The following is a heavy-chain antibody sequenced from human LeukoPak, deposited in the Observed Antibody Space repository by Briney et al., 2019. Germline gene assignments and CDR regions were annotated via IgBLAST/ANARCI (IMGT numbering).Heavy chain of an antibody. Sequence: ASVKVSCKASGYTFTSYGISWVRQAPGQGLEWMGWISAYNGNTNYAQKLQGRVTMTTDTSTSKAYMELRSLKSEDTAVYYCGRARSIAAAGSSPGGWFDPWGRETLATVPS. CDR2: ISAYNGNT. D-gene: IGHD6-13*01. CDR1: GYTFTSYG. J-gene: IGHJ5*02. CDR3: GRARSIAAAGSSPGGWFDP. V-gene: IGHV1-18*01.